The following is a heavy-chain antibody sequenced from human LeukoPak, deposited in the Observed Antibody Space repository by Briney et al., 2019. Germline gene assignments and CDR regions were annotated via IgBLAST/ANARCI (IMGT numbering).Heavy chain of an antibody. D-gene: IGHD6-19*01. CDR1: RFSFSNYA. J-gene: IGHJ4*02. Sequence: GRSLRLSCAASRFSFSNYAMHWVRQDSGRGLEWLAVISHDGINTYYADSVKGRFTISRDNSKKTLYLQLNSLRAEDTAVYYCVKDQRAAYGSGWSRDFDYWGQGTLVTVSS. V-gene: IGHV3-30*18. CDR3: VKDQRAAYGSGWSRDFDY. CDR2: ISHDGINT.